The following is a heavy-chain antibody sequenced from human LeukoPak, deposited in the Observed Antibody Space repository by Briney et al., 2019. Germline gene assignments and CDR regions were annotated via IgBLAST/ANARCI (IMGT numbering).Heavy chain of an antibody. CDR1: GFTFSSYW. Sequence: GGSLRLSCAASGFTFSSYWMSWVRQAPGKGLEWVANIKQEGSEKYYVDSVKGRFTISRDNAKNSLYLQMNSLRAEDTAVYYCARDLRYFDWLPDAFDIWGQGTMVTVSS. CDR2: IKQEGSEK. V-gene: IGHV3-7*01. J-gene: IGHJ3*02. CDR3: ARDLRYFDWLPDAFDI. D-gene: IGHD3-9*01.